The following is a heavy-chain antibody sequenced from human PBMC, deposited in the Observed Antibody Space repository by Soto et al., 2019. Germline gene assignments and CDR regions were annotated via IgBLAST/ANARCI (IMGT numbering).Heavy chain of an antibody. CDR3: AKDRYCSGGSCSGDFDY. D-gene: IGHD2-15*01. Sequence: EVQLLESGGGLVQPGGSLRPSCAASGFTFSSYAMNWVRQAPGKGLEGFSLISGSGGNTYYADSVKGRFIISRDNSKNTLYLQMNSLRAEDTAVYYCAKDRYCSGGSCSGDFDYWGQGTLVNVSS. J-gene: IGHJ4*02. CDR1: GFTFSSYA. V-gene: IGHV3-23*01. CDR2: ISGSGGNT.